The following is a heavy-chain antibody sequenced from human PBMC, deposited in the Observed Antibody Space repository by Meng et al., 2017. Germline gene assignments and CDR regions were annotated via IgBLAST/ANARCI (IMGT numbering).Heavy chain of an antibody. CDR1: GGSISSYY. J-gene: IGHJ6*02. CDR3: ARDGPYDNLPGRYYNYGMDV. CDR2: IYYSGST. V-gene: IGHV4-59*01. Sequence: GSLRLSCTVSGGSISSYYWSWIRQPPGKGLGWIGYIYYSGSTNYNPSLKSRVTISVDTSKHQFSLKLSSVTAADTAVSYCARDGPYDNLPGRYYNYGMDVWGQGTTVTVSS. D-gene: IGHD3-9*01.